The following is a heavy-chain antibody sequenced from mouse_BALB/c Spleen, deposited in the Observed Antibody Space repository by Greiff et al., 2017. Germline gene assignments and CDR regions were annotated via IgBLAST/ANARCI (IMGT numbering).Heavy chain of an antibody. V-gene: IGHV1-63*02. J-gene: IGHJ2*01. Sequence: QVQLKESGAELMKPGASVKISCKATGYAFTNYWLGWVKQRPGHGLEWIGDIYPGSGNTYYNEKFKGKATLTADKSSNTAYMQLSSLTSEDSAVYFCARVYYFDYWGQGTTLTVSS. CDR2: IYPGSGNT. CDR1: GYAFTNYW. CDR3: ARVYYFDY.